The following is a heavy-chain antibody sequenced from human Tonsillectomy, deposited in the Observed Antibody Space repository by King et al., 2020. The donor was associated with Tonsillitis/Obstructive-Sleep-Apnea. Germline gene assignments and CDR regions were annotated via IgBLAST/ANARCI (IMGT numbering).Heavy chain of an antibody. Sequence: QLVQSGSELKKPGASVKVSCKGSGYTFTTYGINWVRQAPGQGLEWMGGINTNTGNPAYAQGFTGRFVFSLDTSVSTAYLQISSLKAEDTAVYYCARDPVGRDWYFDVWGRGTLVTVSS. V-gene: IGHV7-4-1*02. CDR3: ARDPVGRDWYFDV. CDR1: GYTFTTYG. J-gene: IGHJ2*01. CDR2: INTNTGNP. D-gene: IGHD3-10*01.